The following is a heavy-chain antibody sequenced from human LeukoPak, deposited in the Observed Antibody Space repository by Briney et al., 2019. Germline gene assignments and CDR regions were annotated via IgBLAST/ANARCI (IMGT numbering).Heavy chain of an antibody. CDR2: IYWDDDK. Sequence: VSGPTLVNPTQTLTLTCTFSGFSLSTSGVGVGWIRQPPGKALEWLALIYWDDDKRYSPSLKSRLTITKDTSKNQVVLTMTNMDPVDTATYYCAHSPRLYYYDSSGYQYWGQGTLVTVSS. J-gene: IGHJ4*02. D-gene: IGHD3-22*01. CDR3: AHSPRLYYYDSSGYQY. V-gene: IGHV2-5*02. CDR1: GFSLSTSGVG.